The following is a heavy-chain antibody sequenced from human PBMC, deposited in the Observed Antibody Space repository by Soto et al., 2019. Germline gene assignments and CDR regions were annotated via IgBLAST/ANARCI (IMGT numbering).Heavy chain of an antibody. CDR2: VNWNGGST. CDR1: GFTVSNYH. J-gene: IGHJ4*02. V-gene: IGHV3-20*04. CDR3: VRGASLNFDY. D-gene: IGHD1-26*01. Sequence: GGSLRLSCAASGFTVSNYHMSWARQAPGKGLEWVSGVNWNGGSTGYADSVKGRFTISRDNAKNSLYLQMNSLRAEDTAFYYCVRGASLNFDYWGQGTLVTVSS.